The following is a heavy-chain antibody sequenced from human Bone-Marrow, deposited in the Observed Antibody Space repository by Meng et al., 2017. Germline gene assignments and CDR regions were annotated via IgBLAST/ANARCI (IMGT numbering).Heavy chain of an antibody. D-gene: IGHD2-21*02. V-gene: IGHV4-4*02. CDR3: ARVAYRWGGDCSYFDY. J-gene: IGHJ4*02. Sequence: QVQLQESGPGLVKPSGTLSLTCAVSGGSISSSNWWNWVRQPPGKGLEWIGEMYHSGITSYNPSLKSRSTISVDKSKNQFSLKLSSVTAADTAAYYCARVAYRWGGDCSYFDYWGQGTLVTVSS. CDR2: MYHSGIT. CDR1: GGSISSSNW.